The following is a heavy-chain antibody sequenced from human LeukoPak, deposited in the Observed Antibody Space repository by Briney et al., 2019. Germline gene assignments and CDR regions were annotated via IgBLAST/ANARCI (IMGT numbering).Heavy chain of an antibody. V-gene: IGHV4-59*02. CDR1: GGSVSSYY. CDR3: ARDQGYSYDY. CDR2: MYNSGTT. Sequence: SETLSLTCSVSGGSVSSYYWSWIRQPPGKGLEWVGYMYNSGTTYYSPSLKSRVTISVDTSKNQLSLKLSSVTAADTAVYYCARDQGYSYDYWSQGTLVTVSS. D-gene: IGHD3-10*01. J-gene: IGHJ4*02.